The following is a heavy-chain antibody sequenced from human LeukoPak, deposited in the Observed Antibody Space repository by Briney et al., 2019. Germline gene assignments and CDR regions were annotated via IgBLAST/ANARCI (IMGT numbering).Heavy chain of an antibody. CDR2: AYYSGHT. J-gene: IGHJ4*02. CDR1: GGSISDNY. V-gene: IGHV4-59*08. CDR3: ARHPFATPFDY. D-gene: IGHD2-15*01. Sequence: KPSETLSLTCTVSGGSISDNYWSWIRQPPGKGLEWIGYAYYSGHTNYNSSLKSRVTMSLDTSKSQFSLRLSSVTAADTAVYFRARHPFATPFDYWGPGTLVTVSS.